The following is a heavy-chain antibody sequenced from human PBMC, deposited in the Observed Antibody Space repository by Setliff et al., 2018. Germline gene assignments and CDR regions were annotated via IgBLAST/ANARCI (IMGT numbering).Heavy chain of an antibody. V-gene: IGHV3-48*04. J-gene: IGHJ4*02. D-gene: IGHD3-10*01. Sequence: AGGSLRLSCAASGFTFSSYWMSWVRQAPGKGLEWVSYISSSGITIYYADSVKGRFTISRDNAKNSLYLQMNSLRAEDTAVYYCAKAGGSGFAMDYFESWGRGTVVTVSS. CDR3: AKAGGSGFAMDYFES. CDR1: GFTFSSYW. CDR2: ISSSGITI.